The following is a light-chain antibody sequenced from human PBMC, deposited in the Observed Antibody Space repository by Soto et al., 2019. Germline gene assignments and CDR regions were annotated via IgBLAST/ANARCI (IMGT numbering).Light chain of an antibody. Sequence: QPVLTQPASVSGSPGQSITISCTGTSSDVGGYNYVSWYQQHPGKAPKLMMYDVSNRPSGVSNRFSGSKSGNTASLTISGLQAEDEADYYCSSYTSSSSVFGGGTKLTVL. CDR1: SSDVGGYNY. J-gene: IGLJ2*01. V-gene: IGLV2-14*01. CDR3: SSYTSSSSV. CDR2: DVS.